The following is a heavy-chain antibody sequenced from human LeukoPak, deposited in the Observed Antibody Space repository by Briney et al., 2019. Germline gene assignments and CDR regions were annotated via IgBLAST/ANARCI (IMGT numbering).Heavy chain of an antibody. CDR3: ATGPYYYGSGRPFDY. CDR2: INHSGST. D-gene: IGHD3-10*01. J-gene: IGHJ4*02. V-gene: IGHV4-34*01. CDR1: GGSFSGYY. Sequence: PSETLSLTCAVYGGSFSGYYWSWIRQPPGKGLEWTGEINHSGSTNYNPSLKSRVTISVDTSKNQFSLKLSSVTAADTAVYYCATGPYYYGSGRPFDYWGQGTLVTVSS.